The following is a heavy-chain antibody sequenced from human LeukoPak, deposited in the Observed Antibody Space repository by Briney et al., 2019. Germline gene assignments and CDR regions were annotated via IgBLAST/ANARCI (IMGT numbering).Heavy chain of an antibody. CDR3: AKDRSAAGNAPRLDP. CDR1: TFTFSSYA. Sequence: GGSLRLSCAASTFTFSSYAMSWVRQAPGKGLEWVSAISGSGGSTYYADSVKGRFTVSRDNSKNTLYLQMNSLRVEDTAIYYCAKDRSAAGNAPRLDPWGQGTLVTVSS. V-gene: IGHV3-23*01. CDR2: ISGSGGST. J-gene: IGHJ5*02. D-gene: IGHD6-13*01.